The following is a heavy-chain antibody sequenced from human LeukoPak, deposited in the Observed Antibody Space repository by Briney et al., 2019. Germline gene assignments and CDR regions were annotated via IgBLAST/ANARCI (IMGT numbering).Heavy chain of an antibody. CDR3: AKSGLNRFDY. CDR2: ISGSGGST. CDR1: GFTFDDCA. Sequence: GGSLRLSCAASGFTFDDCAMSWVRQAPGMGLEWVSGISGSGGSTYYADSVKGRFTISRDDSKKTLYLQMNSLRAEDTAVYYCAKSGLNRFDYWGQGILVTVSS. V-gene: IGHV3-23*01. D-gene: IGHD3-3*01. J-gene: IGHJ4*02.